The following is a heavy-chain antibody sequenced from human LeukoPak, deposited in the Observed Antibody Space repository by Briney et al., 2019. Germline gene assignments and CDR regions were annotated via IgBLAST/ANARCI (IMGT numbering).Heavy chain of an antibody. Sequence: GGSLRLSCAASGFTFSGYAMSWVRQASGKGLEWVCGISDNGGDTKYADSVKGRFTISRDNSNNALYLDMNSLRAEDTALYYCAKRVPYSSSTVYFDYWGQGTLVIVSS. D-gene: IGHD6-6*01. J-gene: IGHJ4*02. CDR1: GFTFSGYA. CDR2: ISDNGGDT. V-gene: IGHV3-23*01. CDR3: AKRVPYSSSTVYFDY.